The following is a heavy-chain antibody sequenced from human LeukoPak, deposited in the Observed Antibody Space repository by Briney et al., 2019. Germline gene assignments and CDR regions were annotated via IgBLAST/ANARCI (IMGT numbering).Heavy chain of an antibody. V-gene: IGHV1-8*03. CDR2: MNPNSGNT. CDR1: GYTFTSYD. CDR3: ARDAGGSGYYDERYYYYYMDV. Sequence: GASVKVSCKASGYTFTSYDINWVRQATGQGLEWMGWMNPNSGNTGYAQKFQGRVTITRSTSISTAYMELSSLRSEDTAVYYCARDAGGSGYYDERYYYYYMDVWGKGTTVTVSS. J-gene: IGHJ6*03. D-gene: IGHD3-3*01.